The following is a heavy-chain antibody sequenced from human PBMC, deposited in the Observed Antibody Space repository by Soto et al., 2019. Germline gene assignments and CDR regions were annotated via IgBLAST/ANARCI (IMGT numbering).Heavy chain of an antibody. CDR2: IDSGSSSI. D-gene: IGHD2-2*01. CDR1: GFTFSIYR. V-gene: IGHV3-21*04. CDR3: ARDLPVNYNYAMDV. Sequence: PGGSLRLSCAASGFTFSIYRINWVRQAPGKGLEWVSSIDSGSSSIYYADSVRGRFTISRDNAKNLLFLQMNSLRAEDTGVYYCARDLPVNYNYAMDVWGQGTTVTVSS. J-gene: IGHJ6*02.